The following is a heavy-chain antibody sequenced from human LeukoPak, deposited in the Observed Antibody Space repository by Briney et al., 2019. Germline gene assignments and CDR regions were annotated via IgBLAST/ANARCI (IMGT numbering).Heavy chain of an antibody. CDR3: AKDRQYCSSTSCLPYNWFDP. Sequence: PGGSLRLSCAASGFTFNSYAMSWVRQAPGKGLECVSGISGSGGSTFYADSVKGRFTISRDNSKNTLYLQMNSLRAEDTAVYYCAKDRQYCSSTSCLPYNWFDPWGQGTLVTVSS. J-gene: IGHJ5*02. D-gene: IGHD2-2*01. CDR1: GFTFNSYA. V-gene: IGHV3-23*01. CDR2: ISGSGGST.